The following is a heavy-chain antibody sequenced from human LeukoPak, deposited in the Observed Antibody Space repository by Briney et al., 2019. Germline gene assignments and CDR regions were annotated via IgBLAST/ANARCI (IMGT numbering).Heavy chain of an antibody. CDR1: GGSISSYY. V-gene: IGHV4-59*01. CDR3: ARVPRYCSSTSCPRTDYYYMDV. D-gene: IGHD2-2*01. Sequence: SGTLSLTCTVSGGSISSYYWSWIRQPPGKGLEWIGYIYYSGSTNYNPSLKSRVTISVDTSKNQFSLKLSSVTAADTAVYYCARVPRYCSSTSCPRTDYYYMDVWGKGTTVTISS. J-gene: IGHJ6*03. CDR2: IYYSGST.